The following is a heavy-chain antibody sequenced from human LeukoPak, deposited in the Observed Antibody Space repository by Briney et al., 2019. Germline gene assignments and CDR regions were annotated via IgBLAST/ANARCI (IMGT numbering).Heavy chain of an antibody. CDR1: GGSISSYY. V-gene: IGHV4-59*08. CDR3: ARLKFDVLSGYYEALDY. Sequence: PSETLSLTCTVSGGSISSYYWSWFRQPPGKGLEWIGYIDYSGSTNYNPSVKSRVTMSIDTSENQFSLNLRSVTAADTAVYHCARLKFDVLSGYYEALDYWGQGTLVTVSS. CDR2: IDYSGST. D-gene: IGHD3-3*01. J-gene: IGHJ4*02.